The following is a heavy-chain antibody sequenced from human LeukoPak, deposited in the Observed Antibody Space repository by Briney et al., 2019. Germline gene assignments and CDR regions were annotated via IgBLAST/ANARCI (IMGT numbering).Heavy chain of an antibody. D-gene: IGHD2-8*02. CDR3: ARQSDEVLHWVDY. CDR1: GGSISGSGYY. CDR2: IYYSGST. Sequence: SETLSLTCTVSGGSISGSGYYWGWIRQPPGKGLEWIGYIYYSGSTYYNPSLKSRVTISVDTSKNQFSLKLSSVTAADTAVYYCARQSDEVLHWVDYWGQGTLVTVSS. J-gene: IGHJ4*02. V-gene: IGHV4-31*03.